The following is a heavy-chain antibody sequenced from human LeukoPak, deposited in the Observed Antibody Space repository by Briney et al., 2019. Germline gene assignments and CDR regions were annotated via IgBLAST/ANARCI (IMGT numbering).Heavy chain of an antibody. CDR2: ISYDGSNK. CDR3: ARRKGADFDY. V-gene: IGHV3-30*03. D-gene: IGHD1-26*01. Sequence: PGGSLRLSCAASGFTFSSYGMHWVRQAPGKGLEWVAVISYDGSNKYYADSVKGRFTISRDNSKNTLYLQMNSLRAEDTAVNYCARRKGADFDYWGQGTLVTVSS. CDR1: GFTFSSYG. J-gene: IGHJ4*02.